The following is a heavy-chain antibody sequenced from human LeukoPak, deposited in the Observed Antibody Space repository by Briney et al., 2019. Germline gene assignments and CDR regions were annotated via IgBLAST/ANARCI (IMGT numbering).Heavy chain of an antibody. V-gene: IGHV1-69*04. CDR3: ARDCSGGSCYDY. D-gene: IGHD2-15*01. CDR1: GGTFSSYT. Sequence: SVKVSCKASGGTFSSYTISWVRQAPGQGLEWMGRIIPILGIANYAQKFQGRVTITADESTSTAYMELSSLRSEDTAVYYCARDCSGGSCYDYWGQGTLVTVSS. CDR2: IIPILGIA. J-gene: IGHJ4*02.